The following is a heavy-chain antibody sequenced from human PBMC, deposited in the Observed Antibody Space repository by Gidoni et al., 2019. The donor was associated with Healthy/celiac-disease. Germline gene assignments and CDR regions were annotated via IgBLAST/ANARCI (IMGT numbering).Heavy chain of an antibody. V-gene: IGHV3-23*01. J-gene: IGHJ6*02. Sequence: EVQLLESGGGLVQPGGSLRLSCAASGFTFSSYAMSWVRQAPGKGLEWVAAISGSGGSTYYADAVKGRFTISRDNSKNTLYLQMNSLRAEDTAVYYCAKAGDGYNYYYYYGMDVWGQGPTVTVSS. D-gene: IGHD5-12*01. CDR3: AKAGDGYNYYYYYGMDV. CDR1: GFTFSSYA. CDR2: ISGSGGST.